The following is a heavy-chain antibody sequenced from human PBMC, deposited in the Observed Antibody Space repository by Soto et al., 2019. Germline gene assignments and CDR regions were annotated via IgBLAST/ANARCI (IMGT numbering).Heavy chain of an antibody. CDR2: MNPRNGDT. Sequence: QVQLVQSGAEVKKPGASVKVSCKASGYTLTTYSMHWVRQAPGQRLEWMGWMNPRNGDTKYSQRFQGRLTINRDTSASTAYMELSSLRSEDTAIYYCARGTSGAFDIWGQGTMVTVSS. CDR3: ARGTSGAFDI. V-gene: IGHV1-3*01. J-gene: IGHJ3*02. CDR1: GYTLTTYS. D-gene: IGHD6-19*01.